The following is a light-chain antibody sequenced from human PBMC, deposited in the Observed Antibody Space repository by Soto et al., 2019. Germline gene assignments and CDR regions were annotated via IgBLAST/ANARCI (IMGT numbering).Light chain of an antibody. V-gene: IGKV3-20*01. CDR3: HYYADSPYT. J-gene: IGKJ2*01. Sequence: EVVLTRSPGTLSLSPGEGATLSCRASQSVRSGSLAWYQQKPGQAPRLLIFGASSRATDTPDRFSGSGSGTDFTLTITRVDTEDFAVYYCHYYADSPYTFGQGTRLEI. CDR1: QSVRSGS. CDR2: GAS.